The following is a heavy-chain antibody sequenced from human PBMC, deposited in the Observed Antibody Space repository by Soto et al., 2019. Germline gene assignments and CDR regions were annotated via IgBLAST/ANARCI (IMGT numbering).Heavy chain of an antibody. CDR1: GGSISSCY. CDR2: IYTSGST. Sequence: PSETLSLTCTVSGGSISSCYWSWIRQPAGKGLEWIGRIYTSGSTNYNPSLKSRVTMSVDTSKNQFSLKLSSVTAADTAVYYCAREWGYSSSWSLYYYGMDVWGQGTTVTVSS. CDR3: AREWGYSSSWSLYYYGMDV. V-gene: IGHV4-4*07. D-gene: IGHD6-13*01. J-gene: IGHJ6*02.